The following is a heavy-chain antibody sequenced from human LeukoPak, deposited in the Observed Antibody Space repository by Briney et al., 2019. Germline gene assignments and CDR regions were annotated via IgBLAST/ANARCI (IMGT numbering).Heavy chain of an antibody. CDR2: NRNSLSYI. J-gene: IGHJ6*02. CDR3: ARYCSSTSCSTRYYYGMDV. D-gene: IGHD2-2*01. CDR1: GFTFSSYS. V-gene: IGHV3-21*01. Sequence: PWGSLTLSCAASGFTFSSYSKNGLRQDPPEGLEWASANRNSLSYIDYPESVTGQFPISRDNAKNSLYLEMNSLRAEVTAVYYCARYCSSTSCSTRYYYGMDVWGQGTTVTVSS.